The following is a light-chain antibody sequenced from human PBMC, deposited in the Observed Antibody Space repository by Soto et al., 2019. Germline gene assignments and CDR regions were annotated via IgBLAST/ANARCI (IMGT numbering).Light chain of an antibody. Sequence: IGLTQSPATLSLYTGERATFSSRASQSVSNYLAWYQQKPGQAPRVLIYDASNRATGIPARFTGSGSGTDFTLTISSLEPEDFAVYYCQHRSTWPITFGQGTLLEI. CDR3: QHRSTWPIT. V-gene: IGKV3-11*01. CDR1: QSVSNY. CDR2: DAS. J-gene: IGKJ5*01.